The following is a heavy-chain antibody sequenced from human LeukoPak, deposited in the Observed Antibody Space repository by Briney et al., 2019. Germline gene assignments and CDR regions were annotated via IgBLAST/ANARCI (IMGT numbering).Heavy chain of an antibody. J-gene: IGHJ4*02. CDR2: IYYSGST. Sequence: SETLSLTCTVSGGSISSYYWNWIRQPPGKGLEWIGYIYYSGSTNYNPSLKSRVTISVDTSKNQFSLKLSSVTAADTAVYYCARGRELLWFGELLPKYYFDYWGQGTLVTVSS. CDR3: ARGRELLWFGELLPKYYFDY. V-gene: IGHV4-59*12. CDR1: GGSISSYY. D-gene: IGHD3-10*01.